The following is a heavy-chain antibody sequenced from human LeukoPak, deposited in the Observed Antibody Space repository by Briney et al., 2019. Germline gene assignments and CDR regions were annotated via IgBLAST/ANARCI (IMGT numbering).Heavy chain of an antibody. V-gene: IGHV1-8*03. CDR1: GYTFTSYD. Sequence: ASVKVSCKASGYTFTSYDINWVRQATGQGLEWMGWMNPNSGNTGYAQKFQGRVTITRNTSISTAYMELSSLRSEDTAVYYCARDCHGLNWFDPWGQGTLVTVSS. D-gene: IGHD5-24*01. CDR2: MNPNSGNT. CDR3: ARDCHGLNWFDP. J-gene: IGHJ5*02.